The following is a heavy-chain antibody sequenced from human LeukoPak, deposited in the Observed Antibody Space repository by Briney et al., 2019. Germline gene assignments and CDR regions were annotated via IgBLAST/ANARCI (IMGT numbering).Heavy chain of an antibody. J-gene: IGHJ4*02. CDR2: INHSGST. D-gene: IGHD6-19*01. V-gene: IGHV4-34*01. CDR1: GGSFSDYY. CDR3: AREKPLLHKAVTDY. Sequence: PSETLSLTCAGYGGSFSDYYWSWIRQPPGKGLDGIGEINHSGSTNYNPYLTSRVTISVDTSKNKSSLKLSPETAAHTAVYYCAREKPLLHKAVTDYWGQGTLVTVSS.